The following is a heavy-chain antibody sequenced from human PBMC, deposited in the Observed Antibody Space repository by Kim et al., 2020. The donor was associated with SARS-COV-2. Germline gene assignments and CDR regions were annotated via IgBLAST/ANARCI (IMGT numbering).Heavy chain of an antibody. D-gene: IGHD3-22*01. CDR1: GDSVSSNSAA. Sequence: SQTLSLTCAISGDSVSSNSAAWNWIRQSPSRGLEWLGRTYYRSKWYNDYAVSVKSRITINPDTSKNQFSLQLNSVTPEDTAVYYCARVGYYDSSGYQGTFDYWGQGTLVTVSS. CDR2: TYYRSKWYN. J-gene: IGHJ4*02. V-gene: IGHV6-1*01. CDR3: ARVGYYDSSGYQGTFDY.